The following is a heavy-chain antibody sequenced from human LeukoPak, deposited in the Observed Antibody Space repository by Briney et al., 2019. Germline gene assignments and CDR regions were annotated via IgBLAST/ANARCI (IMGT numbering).Heavy chain of an antibody. D-gene: IGHD1-20*01. CDR3: ARLLVYNSGGEAFDH. V-gene: IGHV3-21*01. CDR2: ISSSSSYM. J-gene: IGHJ4*02. Sequence: GGSLRLSCGVSGFNFNTYNMNWVRQAPGKGLEWVSTISSSSSYMYYADSVRGRFTISRDNAKNSLYLQMNSLRAEDTAVYYCARLLVYNSGGEAFDHWGQGTLVTVSS. CDR1: GFNFNTYN.